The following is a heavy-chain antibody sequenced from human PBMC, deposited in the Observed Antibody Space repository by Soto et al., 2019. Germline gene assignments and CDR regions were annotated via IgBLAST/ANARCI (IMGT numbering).Heavy chain of an antibody. Sequence: QLQLQESGSGLVMPSQTLSLTCAVSGGSISSNSYSWSWLRQPPGKGLEWIGYIYDSGGTYYNPSLKSRVTLSVDSSTTQFSLELSSVTAADTAVYHCARVNLLWFVEDYWGQGTLVTVSS. J-gene: IGHJ4*02. V-gene: IGHV4-30-2*01. CDR2: IYDSGGT. CDR1: GGSISSNSYS. D-gene: IGHD3-10*01. CDR3: ARVNLLWFVEDY.